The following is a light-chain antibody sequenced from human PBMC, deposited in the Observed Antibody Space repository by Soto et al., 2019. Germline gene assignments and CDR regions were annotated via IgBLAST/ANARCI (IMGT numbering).Light chain of an antibody. Sequence: IQITQSPSTLSETVGESVTITCRASQTISNWLAWYQQKLGKAPRLLIYDASSLESGVPSRCSGSGSGTEFTLTISSLQHDDFATYYCQQYNSFATFGQGTNVEIK. V-gene: IGKV1-5*01. J-gene: IGKJ1*01. CDR2: DAS. CDR1: QTISNW. CDR3: QQYNSFAT.